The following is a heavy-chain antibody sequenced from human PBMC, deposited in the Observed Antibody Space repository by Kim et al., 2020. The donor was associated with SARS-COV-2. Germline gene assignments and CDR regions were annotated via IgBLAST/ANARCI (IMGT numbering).Heavy chain of an antibody. J-gene: IGHJ4*02. CDR2: ISDSGRNT. CDR1: GFTFGTYA. CDR3: DASDY. V-gene: IGHV3-23*01. Sequence: GGSLRLSCAASGFTFGTYAMSWARQAPRKGLEWVSTISDSGRNTHYADSVKGRFTISRDNSMNTLYLQMNSLRAEDTAVYYCDASDYWGQGTLVTVSS.